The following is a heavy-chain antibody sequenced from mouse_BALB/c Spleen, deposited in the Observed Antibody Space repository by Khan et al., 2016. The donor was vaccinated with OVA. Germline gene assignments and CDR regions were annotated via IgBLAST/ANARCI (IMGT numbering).Heavy chain of an antibody. J-gene: IGHJ3*01. Sequence: QVQLKQSGPELVKPGASVKMSCKASGYTFTSYYIHWVRQRPGQGLEWIGWIYPGDGNTQYNENFKGKTTLTEDKSSSTAYMLISTLTSEDSAIYFCARDYGYDEGFGYWGQGTLFTVSA. D-gene: IGHD2-2*01. CDR2: IYPGDGNT. CDR3: ARDYGYDEGFGY. V-gene: IGHV1S56*01. CDR1: GYTFTSYY.